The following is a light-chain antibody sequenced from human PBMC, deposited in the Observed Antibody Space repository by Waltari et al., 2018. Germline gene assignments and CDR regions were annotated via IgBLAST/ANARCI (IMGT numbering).Light chain of an antibody. CDR3: CSYVRSVSFV. V-gene: IGLV2-23*02. CDR2: EVD. J-gene: IGLJ2*01. CDR1: SSDVGYYNR. Sequence: QSALTQPASLSGSPGQSITISCTGTSSDVGYYNRVSWDQQHPGKAPTLLIYEVDTRPPGSSNRFSGSKSGNTDSLTIAGLQAEDEADYYCCSYVRSVSFVFGGGTKLTVL.